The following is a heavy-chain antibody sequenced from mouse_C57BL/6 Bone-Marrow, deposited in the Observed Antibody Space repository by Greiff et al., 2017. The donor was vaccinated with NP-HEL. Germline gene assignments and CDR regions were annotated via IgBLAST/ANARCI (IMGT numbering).Heavy chain of an antibody. D-gene: IGHD1-1*01. Sequence: QVQLQQSGPELVKPGASVKISCKASGYAFSSSWMNWVKQRPGQGLEWIGRIYPGDGDTNYNGKFKGKATLTADKSSRTAYMQLSSLTSEDSAVFFCARKNYYGSSPSWYFDVGGTGTTVTVSS. CDR3: ARKNYYGSSPSWYFDV. J-gene: IGHJ1*03. V-gene: IGHV1-82*01. CDR1: GYAFSSSW. CDR2: IYPGDGDT.